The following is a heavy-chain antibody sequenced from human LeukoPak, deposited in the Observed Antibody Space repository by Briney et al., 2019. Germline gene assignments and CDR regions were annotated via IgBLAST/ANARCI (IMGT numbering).Heavy chain of an antibody. CDR3: ARGTPTTRDFDS. CDR1: RFTFNRHA. D-gene: IGHD4-11*01. Sequence: GGSLRLSCTVSRFTFNRHAMSWVRQAPGKGLEWVSSISSSSSYIYYADSLKGRFTISRDNAKNSLYLQMNSLRAEDTAVYYCARGTPTTRDFDSWGQGTLVTVSS. J-gene: IGHJ4*02. V-gene: IGHV3-21*06. CDR2: ISSSSSYI.